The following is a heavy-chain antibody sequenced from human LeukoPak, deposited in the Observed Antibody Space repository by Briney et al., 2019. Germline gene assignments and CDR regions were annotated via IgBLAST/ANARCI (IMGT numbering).Heavy chain of an antibody. CDR2: ISSSGSTI. J-gene: IGHJ3*02. CDR1: GFTLSTYE. Sequence: PGGSLRLSCAASGFTLSTYEMNWVRQAPGKGLEWDSYISSSGSTIDYADSVKGRFTISRDNAKNSLYLQMNSLRAEDTAVYYCARGGGLAYLFNAFDIWGQGTMVTVSS. CDR3: ARGGGLAYLFNAFDI. D-gene: IGHD2/OR15-2a*01. V-gene: IGHV3-48*03.